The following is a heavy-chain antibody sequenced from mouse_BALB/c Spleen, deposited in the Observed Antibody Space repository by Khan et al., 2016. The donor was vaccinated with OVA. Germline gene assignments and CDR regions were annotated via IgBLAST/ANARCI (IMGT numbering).Heavy chain of an antibody. CDR1: GYTFTSYV. J-gene: IGHJ2*01. D-gene: IGHD2-14*01. Sequence: VRLQQSGPELVKPGASVKMSCKASGYTFTSYVMHWLRQKPGQGLEWIGYIYPYNDDTKYNEKFKGKATLTSDKSSSTAYMELSSLTSEDSAVYACAKNYRYDVYFDYWGQGTTLTVSS. V-gene: IGHV1S136*01. CDR3: AKNYRYDVYFDY. CDR2: IYPYNDDT.